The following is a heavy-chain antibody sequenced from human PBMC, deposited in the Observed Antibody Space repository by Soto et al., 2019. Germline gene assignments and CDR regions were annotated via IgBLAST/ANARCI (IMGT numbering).Heavy chain of an antibody. CDR3: ARCYGSGSSYYYYYGMDV. V-gene: IGHV4-4*02. Sequence: PSETLSLTCAVSGDSISSSNWWSWVRQPPGKGLEWIGEIYHSGSTNYNPSLKSRVTISVDKSKNQFSLKLSSVTAADTAVYYCARCYGSGSSYYYYYGMDVWGQGTTVTVSS. D-gene: IGHD3-10*01. CDR1: GDSISSSNW. J-gene: IGHJ6*02. CDR2: IYHSGST.